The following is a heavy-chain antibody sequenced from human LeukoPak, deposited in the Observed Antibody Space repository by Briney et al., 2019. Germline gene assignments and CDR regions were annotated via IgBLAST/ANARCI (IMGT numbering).Heavy chain of an antibody. D-gene: IGHD3-10*01. CDR3: TTNIRTAGFVRPN. CDR1: GFTFSNAW. V-gene: IGHV3-15*01. CDR2: IKSKTDGGTT. J-gene: IGHJ4*02. Sequence: GGSLRLSCAASGFTFSNAWMSWVRQAPGKGLEWGGRIKSKTDGGTTDYAAPVKGRFTISRDDSKNTLYLQMNSLKTEDTAVYYCTTNIRTAGFVRPNWGQGTLVTVSS.